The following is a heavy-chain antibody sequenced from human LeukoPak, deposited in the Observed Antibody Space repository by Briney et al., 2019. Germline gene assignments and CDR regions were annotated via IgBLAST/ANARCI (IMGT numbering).Heavy chain of an antibody. CDR2: INVDGSST. D-gene: IGHD7-27*01. Sequence: PGGSLRLSCAASGFTFSNYWMHWVRQAPGKGLVWVSRINVDGSSTNYADSVKDRFTISRDNAKNTLYLQMNSLRAEDTAIYYCAREITTNGGRYFDYWAREPWSPSPQ. J-gene: IGHJ4*02. CDR3: AREITTNGGRYFDY. V-gene: IGHV3-74*01. CDR1: GFTFSNYW.